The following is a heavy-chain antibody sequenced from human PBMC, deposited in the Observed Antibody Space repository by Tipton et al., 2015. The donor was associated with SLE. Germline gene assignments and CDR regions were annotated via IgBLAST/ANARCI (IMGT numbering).Heavy chain of an antibody. J-gene: IGHJ6*02. CDR2: IRGKPFGGAT. D-gene: IGHD3-3*01. V-gene: IGHV3-49*04. CDR3: TRGLERNTVFGIRGYGMDV. CDR1: GFTFTSHA. Sequence: SLRLSCAASGFTFTSHAMNWVRQAPGKGLEWVSVIRGKPFGGATEYAASVKGRFVISRDDSKSIAYLQMNSLKGEDTAMYFCTRGLERNTVFGIRGYGMDVWGQGTTVTVSS.